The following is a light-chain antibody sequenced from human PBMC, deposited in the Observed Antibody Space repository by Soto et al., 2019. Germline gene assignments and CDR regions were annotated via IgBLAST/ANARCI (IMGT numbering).Light chain of an antibody. CDR2: EVT. CDR1: NSDVRSYNL. V-gene: IGLV2-23*02. CDR3: FSYAGDSVYV. Sequence: QSVLTQPASVSGSPRQSITISCTGTNSDVRSYNLVSWFQQHPGKAPKLVIYEVTKRPSGVSDRFSGSKSGNTASLTISGLQAEDEADYYCFSYAGDSVYVFGTGTKVTVL. J-gene: IGLJ1*01.